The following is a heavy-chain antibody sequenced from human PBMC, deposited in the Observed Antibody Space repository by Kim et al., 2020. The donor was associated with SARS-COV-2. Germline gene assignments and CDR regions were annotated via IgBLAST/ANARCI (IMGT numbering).Heavy chain of an antibody. CDR3: ARALSVWAFDI. V-gene: IGHV4-59*01. J-gene: IGHJ3*02. CDR1: GGSISSYY. Sequence: SETLSLTCTVSGGSISSYYWSWIRQPPGKGLEWIGYIYCSGSTNYNPSLKSRVTISVDTSKNQFSLKLSSVTAADTAVYYCARALSVWAFDIWGQGTMVTVSS. CDR2: IYCSGST.